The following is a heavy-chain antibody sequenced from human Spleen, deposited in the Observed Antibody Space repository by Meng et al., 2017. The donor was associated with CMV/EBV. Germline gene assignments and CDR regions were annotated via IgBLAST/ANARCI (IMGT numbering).Heavy chain of an antibody. CDR3: AKDTTHSTVVPAAILDY. V-gene: IGHV3-7*01. J-gene: IGHJ4*02. CDR2: IRKDGSET. Sequence: GESLKISCAASGFTFSNYWMTWVRQSPGKGLEWVANIRKDGSETYYVDSVKGRFTISRDNSKNTLYLQMNSLRAEDTAVYYCAKDTTHSTVVPAAILDYWGQGTLVTVSS. D-gene: IGHD2-2*02. CDR1: GFTFSNYW.